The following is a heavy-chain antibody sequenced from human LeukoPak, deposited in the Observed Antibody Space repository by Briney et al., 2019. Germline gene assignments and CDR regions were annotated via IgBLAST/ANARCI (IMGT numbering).Heavy chain of an antibody. D-gene: IGHD2-2*01. CDR1: GFTFSSYA. V-gene: IGHV3-23*01. J-gene: IGHJ4*02. CDR3: AKDPCCRSTRAGVDY. Sequence: GGSLRLSCAASGFTFSSYAMSWVRQAPGKGLEEVSAISGSGGSTYYADSVKGRFTISRDNSKNTLYLQMNSLRAEDTAVYYCAKDPCCRSTRAGVDYWGQGTLVTVSS. CDR2: ISGSGGST.